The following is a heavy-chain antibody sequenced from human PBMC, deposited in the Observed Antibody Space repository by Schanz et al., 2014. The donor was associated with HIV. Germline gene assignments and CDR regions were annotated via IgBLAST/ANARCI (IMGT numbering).Heavy chain of an antibody. V-gene: IGHV3-21*06. Sequence: EVQLLESGGGLAQPGGSLTLSCAASGFTFTNHALSWVRQAPGKGLEWVSSIGSVGGYKYYADSVNGRFTISRDNAKNSLHLQMSRLGAEDTAVYYCARDLHDYGDARTDYWGQGILVTVSS. CDR1: GFTFTNHA. CDR3: ARDLHDYGDARTDY. D-gene: IGHD4-17*01. CDR2: IGSVGGYK. J-gene: IGHJ4*02.